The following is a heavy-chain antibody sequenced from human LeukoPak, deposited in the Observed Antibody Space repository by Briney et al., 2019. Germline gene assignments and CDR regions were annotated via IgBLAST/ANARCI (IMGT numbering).Heavy chain of an antibody. CDR3: VKDVSSTYYYFDY. D-gene: IGHD6-13*01. Sequence: GRSLRLSCSASGFTFSRYAMHWVRRAPGKGLEYVSAISTNGGVTYYADSVRGRFTISRDNSKDTLYLEMSSLRVDDTAVYYCVKDVSSTYYYFDYWGQGTLVTVSS. J-gene: IGHJ4*02. CDR1: GFTFSRYA. CDR2: ISTNGGVT. V-gene: IGHV3-64D*09.